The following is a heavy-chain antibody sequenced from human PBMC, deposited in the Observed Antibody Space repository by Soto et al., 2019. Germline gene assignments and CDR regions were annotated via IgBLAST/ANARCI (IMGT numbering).Heavy chain of an antibody. Sequence: EVQLLESGGGLVQPGGSLRLSCAASGFTFSSYAMSWVRQAPGKGLEWVSAISGSGGSTYYADSVKGRFTIPRDNSKNTLYLQMNSLRAEDTAVYYCAATGYSSGWSPTYWYFDLWGRGTLVTVSS. CDR1: GFTFSSYA. CDR2: ISGSGGST. D-gene: IGHD6-19*01. J-gene: IGHJ2*01. V-gene: IGHV3-23*01. CDR3: AATGYSSGWSPTYWYFDL.